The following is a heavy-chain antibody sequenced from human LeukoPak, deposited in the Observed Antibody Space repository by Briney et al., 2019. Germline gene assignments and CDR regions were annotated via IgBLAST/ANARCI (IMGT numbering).Heavy chain of an antibody. Sequence: ASVKLSCKASGSMFTGSYMHWVRQAPGQGLGWMGWINPNSGGTNYAQKFQGRVTMTRDTSISTAYMDLNRLRSDDTAVYYCARVVAVTGTPVYYMDVWGKGTTVTVSS. D-gene: IGHD6-19*01. J-gene: IGHJ6*03. CDR3: ARVVAVTGTPVYYMDV. CDR2: INPNSGGT. CDR1: GSMFTGSY. V-gene: IGHV1-2*02.